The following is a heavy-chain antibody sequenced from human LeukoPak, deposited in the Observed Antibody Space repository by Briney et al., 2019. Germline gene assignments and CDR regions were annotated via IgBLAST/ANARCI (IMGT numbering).Heavy chain of an antibody. CDR3: ARGDFWFDP. Sequence: SQTLSLTCAVSGGSISSGGYSWSWIRQPPGKGLEWIGYIYHSGSTYDNPSLKSRVTISVDRSKNQFSLKLSSVTAADTAVYYCARGDFWFDPWGQGTLVTVSS. CDR1: GGSISSGGYS. V-gene: IGHV4-30-2*01. J-gene: IGHJ5*02. CDR2: IYHSGST.